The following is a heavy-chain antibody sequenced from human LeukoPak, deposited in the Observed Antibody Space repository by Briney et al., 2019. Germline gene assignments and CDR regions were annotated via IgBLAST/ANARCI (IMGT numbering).Heavy chain of an antibody. Sequence: SVKVSCKASGGTFSSYAISWVRQAPGQGLEWMGGIIPIFGTANYAQKFQGRVTMTRDTSTSTVYMELSSLRSEDTAVYYCARDRGYCSSTSCSYYFYGMDVWGQGTTVTVSS. V-gene: IGHV1-69*05. CDR2: IIPIFGTA. D-gene: IGHD2-2*01. J-gene: IGHJ6*02. CDR3: ARDRGYCSSTSCSYYFYGMDV. CDR1: GGTFSSYA.